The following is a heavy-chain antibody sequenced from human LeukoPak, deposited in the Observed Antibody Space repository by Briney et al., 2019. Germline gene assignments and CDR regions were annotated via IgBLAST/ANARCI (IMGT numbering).Heavy chain of an antibody. Sequence: GGSLRLSCAASGFTFSSHAMSWVRQAPGKGLEWVSVMSGSGVTTYYADSVKGRFTSSRDNSKNTLYLQMNSLRVEDTAVYYCARDPQSWFGEGGMDVWGQGTTVTVSS. V-gene: IGHV3-23*01. CDR1: GFTFSSHA. CDR2: MSGSGVTT. CDR3: ARDPQSWFGEGGMDV. D-gene: IGHD3-10*01. J-gene: IGHJ6*02.